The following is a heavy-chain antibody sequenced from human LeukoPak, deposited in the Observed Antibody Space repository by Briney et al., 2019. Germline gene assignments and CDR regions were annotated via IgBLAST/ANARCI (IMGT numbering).Heavy chain of an antibody. D-gene: IGHD5-24*01. CDR3: ASTRRDGYPFDY. CDR1: GGSISSYF. J-gene: IGHJ4*02. V-gene: IGHV4-59*01. Sequence: SETLSLTCTVSGGSISSYFWTWIRQPPGKGLEWIGYIYYIGSTNYNPSLKSRVTVSVDTSKNQFSLRLSSVTAADTAVYYCASTRRDGYPFDYWGQGTLVTVTS. CDR2: IYYIGST.